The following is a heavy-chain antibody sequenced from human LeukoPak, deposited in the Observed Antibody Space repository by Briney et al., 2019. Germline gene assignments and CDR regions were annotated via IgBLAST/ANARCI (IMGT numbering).Heavy chain of an antibody. CDR2: INSDGSST. CDR3: ARDPNHYYYYYMDV. Sequence: GRSLRLSCAASGFTFSSYWMHWVRQAPGKGLVWVSRINSDGSSTSYADSVKGRFTISRDNAKNTLYLQMNSLRAEDTAVYYCARDPNHYYYYYMDVWGKGTTVTVSS. V-gene: IGHV3-74*01. CDR1: GFTFSSYW. J-gene: IGHJ6*03.